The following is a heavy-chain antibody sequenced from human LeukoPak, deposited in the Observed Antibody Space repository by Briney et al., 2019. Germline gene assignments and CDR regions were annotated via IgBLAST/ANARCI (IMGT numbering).Heavy chain of an antibody. CDR3: AREYSSSSGDY. V-gene: IGHV3-21*01. D-gene: IGHD6-6*01. CDR2: ITSSSSYI. J-gene: IGHJ4*02. CDR1: GFTFSSYS. Sequence: GGSLRLSCATSGFTFSSYSMNWVRQAPGKGLEWVSSITSSSSYIYYADSVKGRFTISRDNAKNSLYLQMNSLRAEDTAVYYCAREYSSSSGDYWGRGTLVTVSS.